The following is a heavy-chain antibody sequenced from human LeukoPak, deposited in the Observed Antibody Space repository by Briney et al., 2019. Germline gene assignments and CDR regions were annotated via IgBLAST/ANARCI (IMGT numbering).Heavy chain of an antibody. CDR3: AREGCSGGSCYHNWFDP. Sequence: GGSLRLSCAASGFTFSSYWMSWVRQAPGKGLEWVANINQDGSEKYYADSVKGRFTISRDNAKNSLYLQMNSLRAEDTAVYYCAREGCSGGSCYHNWFDPWGQGTLVTVSS. CDR2: INQDGSEK. J-gene: IGHJ5*02. D-gene: IGHD2-15*01. V-gene: IGHV3-7*01. CDR1: GFTFSSYW.